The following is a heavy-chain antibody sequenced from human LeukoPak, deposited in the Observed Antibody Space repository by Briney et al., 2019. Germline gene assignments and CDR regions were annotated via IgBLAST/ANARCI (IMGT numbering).Heavy chain of an antibody. J-gene: IGHJ6*04. CDR1: GGSISSGSYY. V-gene: IGHV4-31*03. D-gene: IGHD2-15*01. CDR3: ARDRPYCSGGSCYYYYYGMDV. Sequence: SETLSLTCTVSGGSISSGSYYWSWIRQPAGKGLEWIGYIYYSGSTYYNPSLKSRVTISVDTSKNQFSLKLSSVTAADTAVYYCARDRPYCSGGSCYYYYYGMDVWGKGTTVTVSS. CDR2: IYYSGST.